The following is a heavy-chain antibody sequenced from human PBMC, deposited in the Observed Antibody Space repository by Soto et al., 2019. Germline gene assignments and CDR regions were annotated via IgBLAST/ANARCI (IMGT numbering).Heavy chain of an antibody. V-gene: IGHV4-59*08. CDR3: ARTTVRGVHFDY. D-gene: IGHD3-10*01. CDR1: GGSISSYY. Sequence: PSETLSRPCSVSGGSISSYYWSWIRQPPGKGLEWIGYIYYTGTTNYNPSLKSRVTISEDTSKNQFSLKLTSVTAADTAVYYCARTTVRGVHFDYWGPGTLVTVSS. CDR2: IYYTGTT. J-gene: IGHJ4*02.